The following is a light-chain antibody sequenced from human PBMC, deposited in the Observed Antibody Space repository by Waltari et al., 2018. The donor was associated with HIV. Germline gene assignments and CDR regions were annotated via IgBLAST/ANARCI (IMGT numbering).Light chain of an antibody. Sequence: QSALTQPASVSGSPGQSITISCIGSSSDVGAYDYVSWYQHHPGKAPKLLIYDVTHRPSGISARFSCSKSGNTASLTISGLQADDEADYYCGSYTTTSTLGVFGGGTKLTVL. CDR2: DVT. J-gene: IGLJ2*01. CDR1: SSDVGAYDY. V-gene: IGLV2-14*03. CDR3: GSYTTTSTLGV.